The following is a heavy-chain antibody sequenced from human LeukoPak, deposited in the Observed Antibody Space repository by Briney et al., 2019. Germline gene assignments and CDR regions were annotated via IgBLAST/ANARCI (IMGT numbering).Heavy chain of an antibody. V-gene: IGHV3-7*03. CDR3: AKGDIVNWFDP. J-gene: IGHJ5*02. CDR2: IKQDGSEK. CDR1: GFTFSSYW. D-gene: IGHD2-21*01. Sequence: PGGSLRLSCAASGFTFSSYWMSWVRQAPGKGLEWVANIKQDGSEKYYVDSVKGRFTISRDNAKNSLYLQMNSLRAEDTAVYYCAKGDIVNWFDPWGQGTLVTVSS.